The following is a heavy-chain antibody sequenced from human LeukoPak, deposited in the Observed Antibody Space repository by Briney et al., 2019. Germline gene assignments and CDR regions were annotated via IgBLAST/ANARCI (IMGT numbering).Heavy chain of an antibody. J-gene: IGHJ3*02. D-gene: IGHD3-10*01. CDR2: ISGSGGST. CDR1: GFTFSSYA. CDR3: AKDMSTMVRGVIEDAFDI. V-gene: IGHV3-23*01. Sequence: GGSLRLSCAASGFTFSSYAISWVRHAPGKGLEWVSAISGSGGSTYYADSVKSRFTISRDNSKNTLYLQMNSLRAEDTAVYYCAKDMSTMVRGVIEDAFDIWGQGTMVTVSS.